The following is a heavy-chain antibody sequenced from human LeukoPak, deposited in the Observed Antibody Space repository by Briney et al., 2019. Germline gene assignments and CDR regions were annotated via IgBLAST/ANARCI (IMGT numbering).Heavy chain of an antibody. CDR3: ARRDADAFDI. Sequence: GESLKISCRGFGYRLTTYWIGWVRQMPGKGLEWMGIIYPGDSDTRYSPSFQGQVTISADKSINTAYLQWSSLKASDTAMHYCARRDADAFDIWGQGTVVTVSS. J-gene: IGHJ3*02. CDR1: GYRLTTYW. CDR2: IYPGDSDT. V-gene: IGHV5-51*01.